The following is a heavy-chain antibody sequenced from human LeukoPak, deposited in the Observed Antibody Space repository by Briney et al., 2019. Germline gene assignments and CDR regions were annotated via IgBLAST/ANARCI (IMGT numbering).Heavy chain of an antibody. CDR3: AKTGYCSSTSCSAGFDP. V-gene: IGHV3-23*01. CDR2: LSGGGGST. CDR1: GFTFSSSA. D-gene: IGHD2-2*01. J-gene: IGHJ5*02. Sequence: GGSLRLSCAASGFTFSSSAMSWVRQAPGKGLDWVSGLSGGGGSTYYADSVKGRFTISRDNSKNTLYLQMNSLRAEDTAVYYCAKTGYCSSTSCSAGFDPWGQGTPVTVSS.